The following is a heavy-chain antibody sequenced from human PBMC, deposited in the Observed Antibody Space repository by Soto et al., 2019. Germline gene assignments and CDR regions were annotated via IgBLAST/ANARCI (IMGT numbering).Heavy chain of an antibody. D-gene: IGHD6-13*01. CDR2: ISAYNGNT. V-gene: IGHV1-18*01. J-gene: IGHJ6*03. CDR1: GYTFTSYG. CDR3: ARGRLYSSSWYYYYYYMDV. Sequence: QVQLVQSGAEVKKPGASVKVSCKASGYTFTSYGISWVRQAPGQGLEWMGWISAYNGNTNYAQKLQGRVTMTTDTATSTANMELRSLRSDDTAVYYCARGRLYSSSWYYYYYYMDVWGKGTTVTVSS.